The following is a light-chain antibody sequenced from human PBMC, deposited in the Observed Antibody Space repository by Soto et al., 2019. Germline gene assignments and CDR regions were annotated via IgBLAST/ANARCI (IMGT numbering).Light chain of an antibody. CDR3: QRYSNWPFT. V-gene: IGKV3-15*01. J-gene: IGKJ3*01. CDR2: HAS. Sequence: EIVMTQSPATLSVSPGERATLSCRASQGVATNVAWYQQKPGQAPRLLIYHASTRATDITARFRGSSSGTEFTLAICSLQSDDFAVYFCQRYSNWPFTFGAGTKVDI. CDR1: QGVATN.